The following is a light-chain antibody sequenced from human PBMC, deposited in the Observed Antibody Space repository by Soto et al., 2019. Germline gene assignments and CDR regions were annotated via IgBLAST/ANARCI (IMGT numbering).Light chain of an antibody. Sequence: EIVLTQSPGTLSLSPGERATLSCRASQSVSSSYLGWYQQKPGQAPRLLIYGASSRATGIPDRFRGSGSGTDFTLTITSLQPEDFATYYCQQTYSIPPWTFGQGTKVDIK. CDR1: QSVSSSY. J-gene: IGKJ1*01. CDR2: GAS. V-gene: IGKV3-20*01. CDR3: QQTYSIPPWT.